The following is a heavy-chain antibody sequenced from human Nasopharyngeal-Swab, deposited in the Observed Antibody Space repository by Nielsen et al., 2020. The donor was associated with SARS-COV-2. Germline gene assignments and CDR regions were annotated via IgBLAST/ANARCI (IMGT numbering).Heavy chain of an antibody. J-gene: IGHJ4*02. Sequence: WIRQPPGKGLEWIGYIYYSGSTNYNPSLKTRVTLSVDTSKNQFSLNLISVTAADTAVYYCARRVVSPEFYFDYWGQGALVTVSS. CDR2: IYYSGST. CDR3: ARRVVSPEFYFDY. V-gene: IGHV4-59*08. D-gene: IGHD2-2*01.